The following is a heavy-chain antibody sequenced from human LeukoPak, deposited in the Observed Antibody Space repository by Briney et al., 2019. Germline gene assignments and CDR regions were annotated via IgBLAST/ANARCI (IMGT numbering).Heavy chain of an antibody. CDR2: IIPIFGTA. D-gene: IGHD6-13*01. J-gene: IGHJ4*02. CDR3: ARVGIRYIAAAGPHFDY. CDR1: GYTFTGYY. V-gene: IGHV1-69*05. Sequence: ASVKVSCKASGYTFTGYYMHWVRQAPGQGLEWMGGIIPIFGTANYAQKFQGRVTITTDESTSTAYMELSSLRSEDTAVYYCARVGIRYIAAAGPHFDYWGQGTLVTVSS.